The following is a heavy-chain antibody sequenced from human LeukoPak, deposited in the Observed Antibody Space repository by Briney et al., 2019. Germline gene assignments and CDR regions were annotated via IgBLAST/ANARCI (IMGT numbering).Heavy chain of an antibody. CDR2: IKQDGSEK. V-gene: IGHV3-7*01. Sequence: GGSLRLSCAASGFTFSSYWMSWVRQTPGKGLVWVANIKQDGSEKYYEDSVKGRFTISRDNTKNSLYLQMDSLRVEDTAVYYCARTIRGYWGQGTLVTVSS. CDR1: GFTFSSYW. CDR3: ARTIRGY. J-gene: IGHJ4*02. D-gene: IGHD3-10*01.